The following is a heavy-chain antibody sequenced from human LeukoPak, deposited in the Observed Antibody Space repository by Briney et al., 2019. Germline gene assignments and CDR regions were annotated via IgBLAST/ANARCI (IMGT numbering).Heavy chain of an antibody. CDR2: ISYVGSNK. J-gene: IGHJ3*02. V-gene: IGHV3-30-3*01. D-gene: IGHD6-13*01. Sequence: PGGSLRLSCAASGFTFSSYAMHWVRQTPGKGLECVSLISYVGSNKYYADSVKRGFTISRDNSKNTLNLQMNSLRAEDTAVYYCARPIAAAGLDAFDIWGQGTMVTVSS. CDR3: ARPIAAAGLDAFDI. CDR1: GFTFSSYA.